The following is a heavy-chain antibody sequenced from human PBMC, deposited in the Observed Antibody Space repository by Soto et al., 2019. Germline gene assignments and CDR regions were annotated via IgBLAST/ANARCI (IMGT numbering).Heavy chain of an antibody. D-gene: IGHD3-10*01. Sequence: QVQLQQWGAGLLKPSETLSLTCAVYGGSFSGYYWSWIRQPPGKGLEWIGEINHSGSTNYNPSLRMRVPMSVDTAKTQFSLRLSAVAAADTAVYYCARAPRLLWFGEFPLDYWGQGTLVTVSS. CDR1: GGSFSGYY. CDR2: INHSGST. CDR3: ARAPRLLWFGEFPLDY. V-gene: IGHV4-34*01. J-gene: IGHJ4*02.